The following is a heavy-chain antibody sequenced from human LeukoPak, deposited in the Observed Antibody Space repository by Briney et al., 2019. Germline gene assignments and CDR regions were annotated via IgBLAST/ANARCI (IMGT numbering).Heavy chain of an antibody. CDR2: INPNSGGT. CDR1: GYTFTGYY. J-gene: IGHJ4*02. V-gene: IGHV1-2*02. CDR3: ARDGGNDYSNYDY. D-gene: IGHD4-11*01. Sequence: GASVKVSCKASGYTFTGYYMHWVRQAPGQGLEWKGWINPNSGGTNYAQKFQGRVTMTRDTSISTAYMELSRLRSDDTAVYYCARDGGNDYSNYDYWGQGTLVTVSS.